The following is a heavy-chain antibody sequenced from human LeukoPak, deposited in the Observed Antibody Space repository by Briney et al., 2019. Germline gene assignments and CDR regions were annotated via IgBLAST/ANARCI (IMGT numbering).Heavy chain of an antibody. J-gene: IGHJ3*02. CDR2: IYYSGST. CDR1: GGSISSGDYY. CDR3: ARRSTHVLRFLEWFAYDAFDI. Sequence: SETLSLTCTVSGGSISSGDYYWSWIRQPPGKGLEWIGYIYYSGSTYYNPSLKSRVTISVDTSKNQFSLKLSSVTAADTAVYYCARRSTHVLRFLEWFAYDAFDIWGQGTMVTVSS. V-gene: IGHV4-30-4*01. D-gene: IGHD3-3*01.